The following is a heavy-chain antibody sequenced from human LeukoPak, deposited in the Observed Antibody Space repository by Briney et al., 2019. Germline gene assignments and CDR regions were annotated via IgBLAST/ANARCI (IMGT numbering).Heavy chain of an antibody. CDR3: ATSKPTDCSGGTCLFYGLDV. CDR2: FDPEDGER. CDR1: GYTLIALA. J-gene: IGHJ6*02. Sequence: ASVKVSCKLSGYTLIALAMHWVRQAPGKGLEWMGGFDPEDGERIYAQKFQGRLSMTEDRATDKAYLEVSRLRAEEAAVYYCATSKPTDCSGGTCLFYGLDVWGQGTTVTVSS. D-gene: IGHD2-15*01. V-gene: IGHV1-24*01.